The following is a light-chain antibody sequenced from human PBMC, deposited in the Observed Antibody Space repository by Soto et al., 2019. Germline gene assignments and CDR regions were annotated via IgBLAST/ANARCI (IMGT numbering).Light chain of an antibody. CDR3: QQRSNWPPIT. CDR1: QSVSSY. Sequence: EIVMTQSPATLSVSPGERATLSCRASQSVSSYLAWYQQKPGQAPRLLIYDASNRATGIPARFSGSGSGTDFTLTISSLEAEDFAIYYCQQRSNWPPITFGQGTRLEI. V-gene: IGKV3-11*01. CDR2: DAS. J-gene: IGKJ5*01.